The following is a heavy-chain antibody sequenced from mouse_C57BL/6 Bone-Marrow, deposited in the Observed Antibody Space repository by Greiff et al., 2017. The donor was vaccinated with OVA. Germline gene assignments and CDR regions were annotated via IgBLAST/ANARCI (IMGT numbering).Heavy chain of an antibody. Sequence: VQLQQSGAELVKPGASVKLSCKASGYTFTSYWMHWVKQRPGQGLEWIGMIHPNSGSTNYNEKFKSKATLTVDKSSSTAYMQLSSLTSEDSAVYYCARDGSSSPFAYWGQGTLVTVSA. CDR3: ARDGSSSPFAY. V-gene: IGHV1-64*01. CDR2: IHPNSGST. J-gene: IGHJ3*01. D-gene: IGHD1-1*01. CDR1: GYTFTSYW.